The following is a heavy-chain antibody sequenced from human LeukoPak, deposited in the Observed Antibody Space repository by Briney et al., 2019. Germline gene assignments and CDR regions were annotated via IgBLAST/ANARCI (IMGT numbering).Heavy chain of an antibody. J-gene: IGHJ3*02. CDR1: GGTFSSYA. CDR3: ARAHRQQETGAFDI. V-gene: IGHV1-69*05. D-gene: IGHD5-18*01. CDR2: IIPTFGTA. Sequence: ASVKVSCKASGGTFSSYAISWVRQAPGQGLEWMGGIIPTFGTANYAQKFQGRVTITTDESTSTAYMELSSLRSEDTAVYYCARAHRQQETGAFDIWGQGTMVTVSS.